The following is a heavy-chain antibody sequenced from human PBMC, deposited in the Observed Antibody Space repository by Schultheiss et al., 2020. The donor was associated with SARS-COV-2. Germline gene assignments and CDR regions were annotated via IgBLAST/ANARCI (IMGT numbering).Heavy chain of an antibody. J-gene: IGHJ3*02. CDR3: ARDRWGGSGDAFDI. D-gene: IGHD2-15*01. Sequence: GESLKISCAASGFTFSSYAMHWVRQAPGKGLEWVAVISYDGSNKYYADSVKGRFTISRDNSKNTLYLQMNSLRAEDTAVYYCARDRWGGSGDAFDIWGQGTMVTVSS. CDR2: ISYDGSNK. V-gene: IGHV3-30*01. CDR1: GFTFSSYA.